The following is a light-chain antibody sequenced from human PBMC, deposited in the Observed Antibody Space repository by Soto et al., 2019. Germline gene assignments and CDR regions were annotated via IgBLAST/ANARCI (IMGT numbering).Light chain of an antibody. Sequence: QSVLTQSSSASASLGSSVKLTCTLSSGHSSYIIAWHQQQPGKAPRYLMKLEGSGSYNKGSGVPDRFSGSSSGADRYLTISNRQSEDEADYYCETWDSNSVVFGGGTKVTVL. CDR2: LEGSGSY. CDR1: SGHSSYI. CDR3: ETWDSNSVV. V-gene: IGLV4-60*03. J-gene: IGLJ2*01.